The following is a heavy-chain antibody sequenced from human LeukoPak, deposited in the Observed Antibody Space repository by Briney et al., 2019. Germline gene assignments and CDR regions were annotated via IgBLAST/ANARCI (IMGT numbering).Heavy chain of an antibody. Sequence: SETLSLTCTVSGGSISSYYWSWIRQPPGKGLEWSGYIYYSGSTNYNPSLKSRVTISVDTSKNQFSLKLSSVTAADTAVYYCAVSSSWYVGYYYYGMDVWGQGTTVTVSS. V-gene: IGHV4-59*01. CDR2: IYYSGST. CDR1: GGSISSYY. J-gene: IGHJ6*02. CDR3: AVSSSWYVGYYYYGMDV. D-gene: IGHD6-13*01.